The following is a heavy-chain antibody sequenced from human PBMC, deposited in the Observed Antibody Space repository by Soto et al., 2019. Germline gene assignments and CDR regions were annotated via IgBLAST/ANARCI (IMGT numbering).Heavy chain of an antibody. CDR2: VYHSGTT. J-gene: IGHJ4*02. D-gene: IGHD2-15*01. Sequence: SETLSLTCTVSGGSINNGDYFWGWIRQPPGKGLEWLGSVYHSGTTNYNPSLKSRVTISVDTSKNQFSLNLRSVTAADTAVYYCAKVVVGAPRHPDFDSWGQGTLVTVSS. CDR1: GGSINNGDYF. CDR3: AKVVVGAPRHPDFDS. V-gene: IGHV4-39*01.